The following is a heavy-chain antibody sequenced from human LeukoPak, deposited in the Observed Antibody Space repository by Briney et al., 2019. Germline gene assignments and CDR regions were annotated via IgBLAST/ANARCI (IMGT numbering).Heavy chain of an antibody. Sequence: SETLSLTCTVSGGSISSYHWSWIRQPPGKGLEWIGYIHYSGSTNYNPSLKSRVTISLDTSKNQFSLKLRSVTAADTAVYYCAGDYASGSYRFDYWGQGTLVTVSS. CDR1: GGSISSYH. D-gene: IGHD3-10*01. J-gene: IGHJ4*02. CDR2: IHYSGST. V-gene: IGHV4-59*01. CDR3: AGDYASGSYRFDY.